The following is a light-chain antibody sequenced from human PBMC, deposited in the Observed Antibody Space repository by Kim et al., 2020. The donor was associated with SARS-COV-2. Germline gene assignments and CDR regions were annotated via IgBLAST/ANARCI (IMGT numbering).Light chain of an antibody. Sequence: PGKTARITCGGNNSGSKSVHWYQQKPGQAPVLVIYYESDRPSGIPERFSGSNSGNTATLTISRVEAGDEADYYCQVWDSSSDHWVFGGGTQLTVL. CDR2: YES. CDR3: QVWDSSSDHWV. CDR1: NSGSKS. V-gene: IGLV3-21*04. J-gene: IGLJ3*02.